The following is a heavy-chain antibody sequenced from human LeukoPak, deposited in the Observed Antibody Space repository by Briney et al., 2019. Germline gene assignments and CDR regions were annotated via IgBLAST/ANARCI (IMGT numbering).Heavy chain of an antibody. CDR1: GFTFSSYG. J-gene: IGHJ5*02. CDR2: ISYDGSNK. CDR3: AKDEGP. Sequence: GGSLRLSCAASGFTFSSYGMHWVRQAPGKGLEWVAVISYDGSNKYYADSVKGRFTISRDNSKNTLYLQMNSLRAEDTAVYYCAKDEGPWGQGAPVTASS. V-gene: IGHV3-30*18.